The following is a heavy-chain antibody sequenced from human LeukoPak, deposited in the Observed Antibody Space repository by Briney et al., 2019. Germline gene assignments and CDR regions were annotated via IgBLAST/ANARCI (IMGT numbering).Heavy chain of an antibody. J-gene: IGHJ6*02. CDR2: ISAYNGNT. D-gene: IGHD1-26*01. V-gene: IGHV1-18*01. Sequence: ASVKVSCKASGYTFTSYGISWVRQAPGQGLEWMGWISAYNGNTNYAQKLQGRVTMTTDTSTSTAYMELRSLRSDDTAVYYCARHSLPGHGGSYYKRSYYYGMDVWGQGTTVTVFS. CDR1: GYTFTSYG. CDR3: ARHSLPGHGGSYYKRSYYYGMDV.